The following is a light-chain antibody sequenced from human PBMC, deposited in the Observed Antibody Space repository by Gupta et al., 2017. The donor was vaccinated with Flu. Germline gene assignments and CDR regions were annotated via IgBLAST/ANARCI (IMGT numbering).Light chain of an antibody. CDR3: CSAARGNTYV. CDR2: AVT. V-gene: IGLV2-23*02. J-gene: IGLJ1*01. Sequence: SPLTQPASVSGSPGPSIPIPCSGTISDVGSSNFVSWYQQHPGNVHKLMIYAVTKRPTGVSFLFSASKSGNTASLTITGRQTEDEADYCCCSAARGNTYVFGTGTKVTVL. CDR1: ISDVGSSNF.